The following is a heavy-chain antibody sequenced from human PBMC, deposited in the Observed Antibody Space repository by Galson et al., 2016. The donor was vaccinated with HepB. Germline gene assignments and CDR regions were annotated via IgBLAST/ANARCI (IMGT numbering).Heavy chain of an antibody. V-gene: IGHV3-21*01. Sequence: SLRLSCATSGFTFSSQSMSWARQAPGKGLEWVSSINSVGSYIFYADSVKGRFTISRDNAKDSLYLQINSLRVEDTAVYICVREDNLEQPALADFWGQGTLVTVSS. CDR2: INSVGSYI. J-gene: IGHJ4*02. CDR1: GFTFSSQS. CDR3: VREDNLEQPALADF. D-gene: IGHD1/OR15-1a*01.